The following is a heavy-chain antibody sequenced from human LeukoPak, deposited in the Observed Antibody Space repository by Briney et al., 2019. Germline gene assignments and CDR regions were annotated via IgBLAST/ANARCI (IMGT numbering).Heavy chain of an antibody. D-gene: IGHD3-3*01. CDR3: ARVPLNYDFWSGYWPGGEYFDY. CDR1: GGSISSSSYY. J-gene: IGHJ4*02. Sequence: SETLSLTCTVSGGSISSSSYYWGWIRQPPGKGLEWIGSIYYSGSTYYNPSLKSRVTISVDTSKNQFSLKLSSVTAADTAVYYCARVPLNYDFWSGYWPGGEYFDYWGQGTLVTVSS. V-gene: IGHV4-39*07. CDR2: IYYSGST.